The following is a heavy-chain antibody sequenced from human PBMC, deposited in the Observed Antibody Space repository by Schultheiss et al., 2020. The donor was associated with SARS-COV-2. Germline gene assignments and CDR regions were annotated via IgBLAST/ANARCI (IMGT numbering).Heavy chain of an antibody. D-gene: IGHD2-2*01. CDR2: IYYSGST. V-gene: IGHV4-59*12. CDR3: ARGRCRSRTSCSHYYYYGLDV. CDR1: GGSFSGYY. Sequence: SQTLSLTCAVYGGSFSGYYWSWIRQPPGKGLEWVGYIYYSGSTNYNPSLKSRVTISVDTSKNQFSLKLSSVTAADTAVYYCARGRCRSRTSCSHYYYYGLDVWGQGTTVTVSS. J-gene: IGHJ6*02.